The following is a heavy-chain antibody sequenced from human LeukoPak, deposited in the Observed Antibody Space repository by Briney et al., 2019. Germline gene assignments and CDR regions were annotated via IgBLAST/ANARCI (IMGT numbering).Heavy chain of an antibody. D-gene: IGHD3-22*01. V-gene: IGHV1-69*04. CDR3: ARGRMYYYDSSGYYQSSMDV. J-gene: IGHJ6*02. CDR1: GGTFSSYA. Sequence: GSSVKVSCKASGGTFSSYAISWVRQAPGQGLEWMGRIIPILGIANYAQKFQGRVTITADKSTSTAYMELSSLRSEDTAVYYCARGRMYYYDSSGYYQSSMDVRGQGTTVTVSS. CDR2: IIPILGIA.